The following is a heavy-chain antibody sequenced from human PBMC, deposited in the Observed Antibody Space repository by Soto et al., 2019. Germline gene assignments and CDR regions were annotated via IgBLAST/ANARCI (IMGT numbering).Heavy chain of an antibody. Sequence: QVQLQESGPGLVKPSETLSLTCTVSGGSVSIDTYYWTWIRQPPGKGLEWIGYIYYTGSTYYNPSLKSPDILAVDTSKNQLSLKLRSVAAADTAVYYCARATTVTAQYYGMDVWGQGTTVTGSS. V-gene: IGHV4-61*01. J-gene: IGHJ6*02. CDR1: GGSVSIDTYY. D-gene: IGHD4-4*01. CDR3: ARATTVTAQYYGMDV. CDR2: IYYTGST.